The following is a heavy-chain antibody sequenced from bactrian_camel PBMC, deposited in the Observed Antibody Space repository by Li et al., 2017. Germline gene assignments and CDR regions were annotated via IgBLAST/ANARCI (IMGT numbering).Heavy chain of an antibody. J-gene: IGHJ4*01. D-gene: IGHD6*01. Sequence: HVQLVESGGGSVQAGGSLRLSCVGSGYTCRAYDMSWYRQAPGKEREFVATIDSNEMTTYAGSVKGRFIMSQGSAKNTVYLQMNSLKPEDTAMYYCKTEVRCSAVWRSYWGQGTQVTVS. CDR2: IDSNEMT. CDR3: KTEVRCSAVWRSY. CDR1: GYTCRAYD. V-gene: IGHV3S53*01.